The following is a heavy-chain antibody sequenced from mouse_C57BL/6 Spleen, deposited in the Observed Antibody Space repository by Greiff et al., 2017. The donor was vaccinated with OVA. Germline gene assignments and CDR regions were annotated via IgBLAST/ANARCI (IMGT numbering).Heavy chain of an antibody. V-gene: IGHV1-52*01. J-gene: IGHJ2*01. D-gene: IGHD3-2*02. CDR1: GYTFTSYW. CDR2: IDPSDSET. Sequence: QVQLQQPGAELVRPGSSVKLSCKASGYTFTSYWMHWVKQRPIQGLEWIGNIDPSDSETHYNQKFKDKATLTVDKSSSTAYMQLSSLTSEDSAVYYCAREEELRLLDYWGQGTTLTVSS. CDR3: AREEELRLLDY.